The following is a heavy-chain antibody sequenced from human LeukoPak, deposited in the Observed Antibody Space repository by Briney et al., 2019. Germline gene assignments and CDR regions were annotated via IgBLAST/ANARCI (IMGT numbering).Heavy chain of an antibody. V-gene: IGHV3-43*02. CDR1: GFTFDDYA. CDR3: AKDIRHYHDSSGYHTRDY. D-gene: IGHD3-22*01. CDR2: ISGDGGST. J-gene: IGHJ4*02. Sequence: GGSLRLSCAASGFTFDDYAMHWVRQAPGKGLEWVSLISGDGGSTYYADSVKGRFTISRDNSKNSLYLQMNSLRTEDTALYYCAKDIRHYHDSSGYHTRDYWGQGTLVTVSS.